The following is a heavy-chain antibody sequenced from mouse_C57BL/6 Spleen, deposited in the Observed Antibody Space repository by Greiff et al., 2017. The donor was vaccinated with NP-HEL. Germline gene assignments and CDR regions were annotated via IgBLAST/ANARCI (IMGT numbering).Heavy chain of an antibody. V-gene: IGHV1-53*01. D-gene: IGHD2-4*01. J-gene: IGHJ4*01. CDR3: ARGYYYDYTLYAMDY. CDR2: INPSNGGI. CDR1: GYTFTSYW. Sequence: QVQLQQPGTELVKPGASVKLSCKASGYTFTSYWMHWVKQRPGQGLEWIGNINPSNGGINYNEKVKSKATLTADKSASTVYMQLSSLTSEDSAVYYCARGYYYDYTLYAMDYWGQGTSVTVSS.